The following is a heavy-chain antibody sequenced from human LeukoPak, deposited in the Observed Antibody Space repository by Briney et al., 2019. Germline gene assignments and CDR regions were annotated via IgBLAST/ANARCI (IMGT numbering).Heavy chain of an antibody. CDR2: IYYSGST. CDR1: GGSISSYY. J-gene: IGHJ3*02. CDR3: ARADYGVDAFDI. Sequence: PSETLSLTCTVSGGSISSYYWSWIRQPPGKGLEWIGYIYYSGSTNYNPSLKSRVTISVDTSKNQFSLKLSSVTAADTAVYYCARADYGVDAFDIWGQGTMVTVSS. V-gene: IGHV4-59*01. D-gene: IGHD4-17*01.